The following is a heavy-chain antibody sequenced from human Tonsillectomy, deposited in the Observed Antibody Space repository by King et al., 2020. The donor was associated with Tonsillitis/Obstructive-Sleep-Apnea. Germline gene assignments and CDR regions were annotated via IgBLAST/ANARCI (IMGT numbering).Heavy chain of an antibody. D-gene: IGHD2-15*01. CDR1: GGSVSSSSYY. Sequence: VQLQESGPGLVKPSETLSLTCTVSGGSVSSSSYYWSWIRQPPGNGLEWIAYIYYSGSTNYNPSLKSRVTISVDMSKNQFSLRLGSVTAADTAVYYCARTGYCSGGSCYFSSFDYWGQGNLVTVSS. V-gene: IGHV4-61*01. CDR3: ARTGYCSGGSCYFSSFDY. CDR2: IYYSGST. J-gene: IGHJ4*02.